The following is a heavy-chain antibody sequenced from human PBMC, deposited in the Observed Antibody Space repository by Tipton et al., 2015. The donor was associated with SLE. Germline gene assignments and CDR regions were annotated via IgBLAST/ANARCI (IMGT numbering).Heavy chain of an antibody. D-gene: IGHD4/OR15-4a*01. V-gene: IGHV4-59*11. CDR3: ATSAEVDAFDI. CDR2: IFNGGNT. Sequence: PGLVKPSETLSLKCTVSGGFINNQYWSWIRQPPGKGLEWVGNIFNGGNTHYNPSLKSRVTISVGTSKSQFSLKLTSVTAADTAVYYCATSAEVDAFDIWGQGTLVTVSS. CDR1: GGFINNQY. J-gene: IGHJ3*02.